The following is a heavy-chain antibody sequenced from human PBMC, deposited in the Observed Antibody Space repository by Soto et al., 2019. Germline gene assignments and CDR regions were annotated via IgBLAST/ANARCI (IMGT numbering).Heavy chain of an antibody. CDR3: ARYIYSYGSVGTPDI. V-gene: IGHV3-30-3*01. J-gene: IGHJ3*02. D-gene: IGHD5-18*01. Sequence: QEQLMESGGGVVQPGRSLRLSCVASGFSFSSQAMHWVRQAPGKGLEWVAAISNDGNRQLYADSVKYRFTISRDNPRNTLDLQMNTLRTEDTGVYFCARYIYSYGSVGTPDIWGQGTMVTVSS. CDR1: GFSFSSQA. CDR2: ISNDGNRQ.